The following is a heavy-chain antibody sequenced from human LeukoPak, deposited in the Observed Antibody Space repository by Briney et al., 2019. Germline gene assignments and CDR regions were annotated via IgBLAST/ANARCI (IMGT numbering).Heavy chain of an antibody. CDR3: ARGGYYYLDV. J-gene: IGHJ6*03. CDR1: GGSISPYY. Sequence: SETLSLTCTMSGGSISPYYWSWVRQPPGKGLEWIAYIFHSGTTKYNPSLKSRVAISLDTPKSQFSLKLHSVTAADTAVYYCARGGYYYLDVWGRGTTVTVSS. CDR2: IFHSGTT. V-gene: IGHV4-59*01.